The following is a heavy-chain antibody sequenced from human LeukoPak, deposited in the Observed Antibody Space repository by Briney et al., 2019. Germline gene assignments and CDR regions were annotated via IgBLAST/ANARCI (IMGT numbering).Heavy chain of an antibody. D-gene: IGHD3-10*01. V-gene: IGHV3-48*03. CDR2: ISSSGSTI. J-gene: IGHJ4*02. Sequence: GGSLRLSCAASGFTFSSYEMNWVRQAPGKGLEGVSYISSSGSTIYYADSVKGRFTISRDNAKSSLYLQMSSLRAEDTAVYYCARDRRAMIRGVIRKGYDYWGQGTLVTVSS. CDR3: ARDRRAMIRGVIRKGYDY. CDR1: GFTFSSYE.